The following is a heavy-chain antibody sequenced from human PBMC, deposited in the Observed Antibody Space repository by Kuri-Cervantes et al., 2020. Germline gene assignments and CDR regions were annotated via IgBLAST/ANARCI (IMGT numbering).Heavy chain of an antibody. CDR1: GYNLTNYA. J-gene: IGHJ4*02. D-gene: IGHD4-17*01. CDR2: ISVYTGYT. CDR3: ARASDHDYEIDY. Sequence: ASVKVSCKASGYNLTNYAFSCVRQAPGQGLEWMGWISVYTGYTNYAQKFQGRVTMTTDTSTSTAYMELRSLRSDDTAVYYCARASDHDYEIDYWGQGTLVTVSS. V-gene: IGHV1-18*01.